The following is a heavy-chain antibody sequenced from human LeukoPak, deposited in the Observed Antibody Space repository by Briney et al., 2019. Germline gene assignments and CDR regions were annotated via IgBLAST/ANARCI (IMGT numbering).Heavy chain of an antibody. D-gene: IGHD3-22*01. CDR3: ANSGYGRVNYFDL. V-gene: IGHV3-23*01. CDR2: ISGPGDST. Sequence: GGSLRLSCAASGFTFSSYAMNWVRQTPGKGLEWVSTISGPGDSTYYAGSVKGRFTISRDNSKNTLYPQMNSLRAEDTAVYYCANSGYGRVNYFDLWGRGTLVTVSS. CDR1: GFTFSSYA. J-gene: IGHJ2*01.